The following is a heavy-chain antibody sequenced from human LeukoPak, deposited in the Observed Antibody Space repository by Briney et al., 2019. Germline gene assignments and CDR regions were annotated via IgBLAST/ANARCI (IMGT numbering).Heavy chain of an antibody. V-gene: IGHV3-48*03. CDR2: ISSSGSTI. CDR1: GFTFSSYE. D-gene: IGHD2-15*01. Sequence: PGGSLRLSCAASGFTFSSYEMNWVRQAPGKGLEWVSYISSSGSTIYYADSVKGRFTISRDNAKNSLYLQMNSLRAEDTAVYYCAKDREFRDIVVVVAAMTHWGQGTLVTVSS. J-gene: IGHJ4*02. CDR3: AKDREFRDIVVVVAAMTH.